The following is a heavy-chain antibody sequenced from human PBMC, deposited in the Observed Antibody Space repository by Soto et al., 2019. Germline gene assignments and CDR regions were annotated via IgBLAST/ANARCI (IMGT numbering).Heavy chain of an antibody. Sequence: SETLSLTCTVSGASISSRDYYWGWLRQSPGTGLEWIASIYYNGNTYYNLSLKSRVTISIDTPKNQFSLKLSSVTAADTALYACARQGRGGSNGVFPWPDGGNWFDPWGQGMLVTVSS. CDR2: IYYNGNT. CDR3: ARQGRGGSNGVFPWPDGGNWFDP. V-gene: IGHV4-39*01. D-gene: IGHD2-8*01. CDR1: GASISSRDYY. J-gene: IGHJ5*02.